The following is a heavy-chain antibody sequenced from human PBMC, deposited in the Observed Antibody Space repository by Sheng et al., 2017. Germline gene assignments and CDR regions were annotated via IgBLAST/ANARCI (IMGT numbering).Heavy chain of an antibody. Sequence: QVQLVESGGGVVQPGRSLRLSCAASGFTFSNFGMHWVRQAPGKGLEWVAAIWSDGSNKHYADSVKGRFTISRDTSNNTLYLQMNSLTAEDTAIYYCAREGGVFDYWGQGTLVAVSS. D-gene: IGHD3-10*01. CDR3: AREGGVFDY. V-gene: IGHV3-33*01. CDR2: IWSDGSNK. J-gene: IGHJ4*02. CDR1: GFTFSNFG.